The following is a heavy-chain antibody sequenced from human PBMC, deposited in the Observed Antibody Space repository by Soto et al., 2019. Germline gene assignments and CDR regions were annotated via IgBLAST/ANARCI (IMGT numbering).Heavy chain of an antibody. J-gene: IGHJ6*02. CDR3: ARDASDFHYYYYYGMDV. CDR2: IKQDGSEK. Sequence: PGGSLRLSCAASGFTFSSYWMSWVRQAPGKGLEWVANIKQDGSEKYYVDSVKGRFTISRDNAKNSLYLQMNSLRAEDTAVYYCARDASDFHYYYYYGMDVWGXGTTVNVSS. CDR1: GFTFSSYW. V-gene: IGHV3-7*01. D-gene: IGHD3-3*01.